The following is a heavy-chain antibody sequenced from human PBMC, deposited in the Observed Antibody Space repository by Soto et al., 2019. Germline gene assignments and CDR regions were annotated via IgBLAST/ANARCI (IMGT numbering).Heavy chain of an antibody. CDR2: IYPGDSDT. D-gene: IGHD1-26*01. Sequence: GASLKISCQGSGYSFTSYWIGWVRQMPGKGLEWMGIIYPGDSDTRYSPSFQGQVTISADKSISTAYLQWSSLKASDTAMYYCARIDEWELPGTFDYWGQGTLVTVSS. CDR1: GYSFTSYW. V-gene: IGHV5-51*01. CDR3: ARIDEWELPGTFDY. J-gene: IGHJ4*02.